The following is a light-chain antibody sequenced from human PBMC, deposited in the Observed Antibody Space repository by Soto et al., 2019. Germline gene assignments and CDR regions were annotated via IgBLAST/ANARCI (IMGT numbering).Light chain of an antibody. Sequence: EIVMTQSPATLSVSPGERATLSCRASQRVSRNLAWYQQKPGQAPRLLIYDASTRATGIPDRFSGSGSETEFTLTISSLQSEDYAIYYCQQYNNWPPRTFGQGTKV. CDR2: DAS. CDR1: QRVSRN. J-gene: IGKJ1*01. V-gene: IGKV3-15*01. CDR3: QQYNNWPPRT.